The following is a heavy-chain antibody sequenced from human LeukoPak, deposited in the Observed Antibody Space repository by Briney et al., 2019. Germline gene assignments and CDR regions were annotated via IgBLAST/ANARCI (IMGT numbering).Heavy chain of an antibody. D-gene: IGHD2-15*01. CDR2: IIPIFGTA. CDR3: VRAGQVYCSGGSCYSRGNFDY. J-gene: IGHJ4*02. V-gene: IGHV1-69*05. CDR1: GGTFSSYA. Sequence: ASVKVSCKASGGTFSSYAISWVRQAPGQGLEWMGRIIPIFGTANYAQKFQGRVTITTDESTSTAYMELSSLRSEDTAVYYCVRAGQVYCSGGSCYSRGNFDYWGQGTLVTVSS.